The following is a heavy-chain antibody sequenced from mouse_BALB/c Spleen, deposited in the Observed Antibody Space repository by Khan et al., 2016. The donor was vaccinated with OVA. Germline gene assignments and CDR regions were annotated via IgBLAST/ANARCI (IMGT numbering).Heavy chain of an antibody. Sequence: VQLQESGAELARPGASVKMSCKASGYTFTSYTIHWIKLRPGQGLEWIGYINPSNGYTNYNQKFKDKATLTPDKSSTTAYMELSSLTSDDSALYNCVRDGAYHRNDGWFAYWGQGTLVTVSA. J-gene: IGHJ3*01. D-gene: IGHD2-14*01. V-gene: IGHV1-4*01. CDR2: INPSNGYT. CDR3: VRDGAYHRNDGWFAY. CDR1: GYTFTSYT.